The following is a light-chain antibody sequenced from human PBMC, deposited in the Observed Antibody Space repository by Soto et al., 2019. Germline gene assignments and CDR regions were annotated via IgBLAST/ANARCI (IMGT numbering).Light chain of an antibody. CDR2: EVS. CDR1: SSDVGGYNY. Sequence: QSALTQPASVSGSPGQSITISCTGTSSDVGGYNYVSWYQQHPGKAPKLMIYEVSNRPSGVSNRFSGSKSGNTASLTISGLQSEDEADYYCSSHTSGSTLVVFGGGTKVTVL. V-gene: IGLV2-14*01. CDR3: SSHTSGSTLVV. J-gene: IGLJ2*01.